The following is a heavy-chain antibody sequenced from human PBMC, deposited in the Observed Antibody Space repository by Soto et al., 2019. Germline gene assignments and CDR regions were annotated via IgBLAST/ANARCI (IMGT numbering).Heavy chain of an antibody. D-gene: IGHD6-19*01. CDR1: GFSLRTTGVG. V-gene: IGHV2-5*02. Sequence: SGPTLVNPTQALTLTCTFSGFSLRTTGVGVGWIRQPPGKALEWLALLYWDDDNRYNPSLKSRLTLTKDTSKSQVVLTLTNVDPADTATYYCANQPPQDSGAFDIWGQGTMVTVSS. J-gene: IGHJ3*02. CDR3: ANQPPQDSGAFDI. CDR2: LYWDDDN.